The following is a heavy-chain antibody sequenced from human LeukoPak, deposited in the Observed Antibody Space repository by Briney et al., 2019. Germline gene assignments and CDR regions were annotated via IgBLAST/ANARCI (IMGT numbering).Heavy chain of an antibody. J-gene: IGHJ5*02. CDR1: GGSISSYY. CDR3: ARGGLLWFVSWFDP. Sequence: KSSETLSLTCTVSGGSISSYYWSWIRQPPGKGLEWIGYIYHSETTSYNPSLKSRVTISVDTSKNQFSLKLRSVTAAHTAVYYCARGGLLWFVSWFDPWGQGILVTVSS. D-gene: IGHD3-10*01. V-gene: IGHV4-59*01. CDR2: IYHSETT.